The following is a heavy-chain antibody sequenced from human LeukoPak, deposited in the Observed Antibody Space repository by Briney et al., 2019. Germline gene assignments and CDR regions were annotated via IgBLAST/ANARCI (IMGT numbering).Heavy chain of an antibody. CDR3: ARDTLLSSSWSRGAFDI. J-gene: IGHJ3*02. V-gene: IGHV4-59*12. CDR1: GGSISSYY. Sequence: SETLSLTCSVSGGSISSYYWSWTRQPPGKGLEWIGYIYYSGRTNYNPSLKSRVTISVDKSKNQFSLKLSSVTAADTAVYYCARDTLLSSSWSRGAFDIWGQGTMVTVSS. D-gene: IGHD6-13*01. CDR2: IYYSGRT.